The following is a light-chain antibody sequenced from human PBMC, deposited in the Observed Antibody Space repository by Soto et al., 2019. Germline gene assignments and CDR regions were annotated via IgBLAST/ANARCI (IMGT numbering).Light chain of an antibody. CDR3: QQYNNWPPRT. Sequence: EIVMTQSPATLSVSPGERATRSCRASQSVSSDLAWYQQKPGQAPRLLIYGASTRATGIPARFSGSGSGTEFTLTISSLQSEDFAVYYCQQYNNWPPRTFGPGTKVDIK. J-gene: IGKJ3*01. CDR2: GAS. V-gene: IGKV3-15*01. CDR1: QSVSSD.